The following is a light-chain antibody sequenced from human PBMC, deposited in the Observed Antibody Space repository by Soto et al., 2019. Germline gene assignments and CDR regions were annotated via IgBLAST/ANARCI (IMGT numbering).Light chain of an antibody. CDR2: DDS. V-gene: IGLV3-21*02. CDR3: QVWDSSSDHRV. J-gene: IGLJ1*01. Sequence: SYELTQPPSVSVAPGQTARITCGGNNIGSKSVHWYQQKPGQAPVLVVYDDSERPSGIPERFSGSNSGNTATLTISRVEAGDEADYYCQVWDSSSDHRVFGTGTKVTVL. CDR1: NIGSKS.